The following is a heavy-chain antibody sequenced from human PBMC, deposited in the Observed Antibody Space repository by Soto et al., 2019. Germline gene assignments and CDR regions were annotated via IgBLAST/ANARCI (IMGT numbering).Heavy chain of an antibody. D-gene: IGHD3-3*01. Sequence: QLQLQESCSGLVKPSQTLSLTCAVSGGSISSGGYSWSWIRQPPGKGLEWIGYIYHSGSTYYNPSLKSRVTISVDRSKNQFSLKLSSVTAADTAVYYCARAGADFWSGVRFDPWGQGTLVTVSS. CDR1: GGSISSGGYS. CDR2: IYHSGST. J-gene: IGHJ5*02. CDR3: ARAGADFWSGVRFDP. V-gene: IGHV4-30-2*01.